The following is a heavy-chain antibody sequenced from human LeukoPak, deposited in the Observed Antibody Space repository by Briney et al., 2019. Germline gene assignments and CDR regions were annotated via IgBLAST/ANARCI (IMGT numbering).Heavy chain of an antibody. V-gene: IGHV1-18*01. J-gene: IGHJ5*02. CDR1: GYTFTSYG. CDR2: ISAYNGNT. Sequence: ASVKVSCKASGYTFTSYGISWVRQAPGQGLEWMGWISAYNGNTNYAQKLQGRVTMTTDTSTSTAYMDPRSLRSDDTAVYYCARARSSSWYYWFDPWGQGTLVTVSS. D-gene: IGHD6-13*01. CDR3: ARARSSSWYYWFDP.